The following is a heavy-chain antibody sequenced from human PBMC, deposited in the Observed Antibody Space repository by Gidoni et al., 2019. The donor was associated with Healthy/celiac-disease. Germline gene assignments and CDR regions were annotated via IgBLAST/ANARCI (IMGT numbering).Heavy chain of an antibody. Sequence: QVQLVQSGAEVKKPGASVKVSCKASGYTFTSYYMPWVPQAPGQGLQWMGIINPSGGSTSYAQKFQGRVTMTRDTSTSTVYMELSSLRSEDTAVYYCARVVGATYFDYWGQGTLVTVSS. CDR1: GYTFTSYY. D-gene: IGHD1-26*01. V-gene: IGHV1-46*01. CDR2: INPSGGST. J-gene: IGHJ4*02. CDR3: ARVVGATYFDY.